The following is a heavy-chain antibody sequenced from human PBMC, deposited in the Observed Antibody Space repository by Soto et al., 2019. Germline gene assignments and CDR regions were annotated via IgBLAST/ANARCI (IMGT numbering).Heavy chain of an antibody. Sequence: GGSLRLSCAASGSSATSYAMSLLRQAPGEGLEWVSVLSGSGIGKEYADSVKGRFTISRDNSRNTLYLQMTGLRVEDTAVYYCAKDRYCSATSCQDFGSWGQGTLVTVSS. D-gene: IGHD2-2*01. J-gene: IGHJ4*02. CDR1: GSSATSYA. CDR2: LSGSGIGK. V-gene: IGHV3-23*01. CDR3: AKDRYCSATSCQDFGS.